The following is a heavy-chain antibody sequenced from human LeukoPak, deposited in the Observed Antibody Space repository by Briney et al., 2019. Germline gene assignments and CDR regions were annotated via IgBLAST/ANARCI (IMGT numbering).Heavy chain of an antibody. V-gene: IGHV3-74*01. J-gene: IGHJ3*02. Sequence: GGSLRLSCAASGFSFSSYWMHWVRQVPGKGLVWVARIQYDGSTTNYADSVKGRFTISRDNAKKTLYVQMNSLRAEDTAVYYCARALVAGVTLNALDIWGQGAMVTVSS. D-gene: IGHD2-15*01. CDR1: GFSFSSYW. CDR2: IQYDGSTT. CDR3: ARALVAGVTLNALDI.